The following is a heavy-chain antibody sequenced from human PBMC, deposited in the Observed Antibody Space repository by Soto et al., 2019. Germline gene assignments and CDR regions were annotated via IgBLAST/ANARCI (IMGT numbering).Heavy chain of an antibody. CDR1: GFSFNSSA. Sequence: QVQLVESGGGVAQPGGSQRLSCAASGFSFNSSAMHWVRQAPGKGLEWVAVIWPDGSLKEYGHSAKGRFTISRDNSKNMLYLQMNSLRAEDTAVYFCARIVLSRHDALDVWGQGTVVTVSS. J-gene: IGHJ3*01. D-gene: IGHD3-22*01. V-gene: IGHV3-33*01. CDR3: ARIVLSRHDALDV. CDR2: IWPDGSLK.